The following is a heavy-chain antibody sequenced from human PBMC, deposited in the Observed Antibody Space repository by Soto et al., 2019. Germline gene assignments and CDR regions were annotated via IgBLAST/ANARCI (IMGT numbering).Heavy chain of an antibody. J-gene: IGHJ4*02. V-gene: IGHV1-2*02. CDR2: INPRNGAT. CDR1: GYTFTGNY. CDR3: VHHQHDSSGYFDS. Sequence: ASVKVSCKASGYTFTGNYMHWVRQAPGQGLEWMGWINPRNGATKYAQNFQGRVTLTWDTSITTAYMDLSRLGSDDTAVFYCVHHQHDSSGYFDSWGQGTLVTVSS. D-gene: IGHD3-22*01.